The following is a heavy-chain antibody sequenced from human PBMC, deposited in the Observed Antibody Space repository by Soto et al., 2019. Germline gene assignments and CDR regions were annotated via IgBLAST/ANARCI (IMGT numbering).Heavy chain of an antibody. D-gene: IGHD2-15*01. CDR2: IIPIFGTA. CDR3: AMQKKGYCSGGSCYKDY. Sequence: SLKVSCKASGGTFSSYAISWVRQAPGQGLEWMGGIIPIFGTANYAQKFQGRVTITADESTSTAYMELSSLRSEDTAVYYCAMQKKGYCSGGSCYKDYWGQGTLVTVSS. CDR1: GGTFSSYA. V-gene: IGHV1-69*13. J-gene: IGHJ4*02.